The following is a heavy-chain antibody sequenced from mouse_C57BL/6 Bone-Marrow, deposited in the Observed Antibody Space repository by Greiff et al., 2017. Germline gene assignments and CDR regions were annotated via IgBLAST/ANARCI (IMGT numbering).Heavy chain of an antibody. Sequence: VQLQQSGPELVKPGASVKISCKASGYTFTDYYINWVKQRPGQGLEWIGWIFPGGGSTYYNEKVTGKATLTVDKSSSTAYMLLSSLTSEDSAVYFCARGGYYGSSWFAYWGQGTLVTVSA. J-gene: IGHJ3*01. D-gene: IGHD1-1*01. CDR1: GYTFTDYY. V-gene: IGHV1-75*01. CDR3: ARGGYYGSSWFAY. CDR2: IFPGGGST.